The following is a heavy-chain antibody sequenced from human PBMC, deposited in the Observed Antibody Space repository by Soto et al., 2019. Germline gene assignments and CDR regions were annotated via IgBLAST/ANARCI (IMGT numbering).Heavy chain of an antibody. CDR2: ISGSGGST. CDR3: AKDPRIGIAVAGVFDY. Sequence: EVQLLESGGGLVQPGGSLRLSCAASAFTFSTYAMSWVRQAPGKGLEWVSAISGSGGSTYYADSVKGRFTISRDNSKNTLYLQMNSLRAEDTAVYYCAKDPRIGIAVAGVFDYWGQGTLVTVSS. CDR1: AFTFSTYA. J-gene: IGHJ4*02. D-gene: IGHD6-19*01. V-gene: IGHV3-23*01.